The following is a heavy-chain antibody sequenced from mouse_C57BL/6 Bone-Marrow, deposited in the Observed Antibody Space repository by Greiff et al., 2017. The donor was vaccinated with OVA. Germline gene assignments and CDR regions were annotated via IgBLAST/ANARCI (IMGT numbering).Heavy chain of an antibody. V-gene: IGHV1-15*01. CDR2: IDPETGGT. CDR3: ASREDYYGYWYFDV. Sequence: QVQLQQSGAELVRPGASVTLSCKASGYTFTDYEMHWVKQTPVHGLEWIGAIDPETGGTAYNQKFKGKAILTADKSSSTAYMELRSLTSEDSAVYFCASREDYYGYWYFDVWGTGTTVTVSS. CDR1: GYTFTDYE. D-gene: IGHD1-1*01. J-gene: IGHJ1*03.